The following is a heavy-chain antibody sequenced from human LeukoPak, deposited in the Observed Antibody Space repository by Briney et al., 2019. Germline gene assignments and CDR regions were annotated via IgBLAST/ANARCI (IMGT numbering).Heavy chain of an antibody. Sequence: SQTLSLTCAISGDSVSINSAAWNWIRQSPSRGLEWLGRTYQRSKWYNDYAVSVKSRITVNPDISKNQFSLQLNSVTPEDTAVYYCARSPSPYSSGWYFDYWGQGTLVTVSS. J-gene: IGHJ4*02. D-gene: IGHD6-19*01. CDR1: GDSVSINSAA. V-gene: IGHV6-1*01. CDR2: TYQRSKWYN. CDR3: ARSPSPYSSGWYFDY.